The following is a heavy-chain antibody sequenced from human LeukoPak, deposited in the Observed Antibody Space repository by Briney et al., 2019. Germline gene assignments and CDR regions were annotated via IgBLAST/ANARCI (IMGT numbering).Heavy chain of an antibody. CDR2: IYYSGRT. CDR1: GGSFSSGSYY. D-gene: IGHD4-17*01. Sequence: SQTLSLTCTVSGGSFSSGSYYWSWIRQHPGKGLEWIGYIYYSGRTYYNPSLKSRVTISVDTSKNQFSLKLSSVTAADTAVYHCARVRDGDYGYIGFDPWGQGTLVTVSS. CDR3: ARVRDGDYGYIGFDP. V-gene: IGHV4-31*03. J-gene: IGHJ5*02.